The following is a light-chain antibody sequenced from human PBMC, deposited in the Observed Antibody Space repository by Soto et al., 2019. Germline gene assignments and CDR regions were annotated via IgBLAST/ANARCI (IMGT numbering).Light chain of an antibody. V-gene: IGKV1-27*01. CDR1: QCISNY. CDR3: QKYNSAPWT. CDR2: AAS. J-gene: IGKJ1*01. Sequence: DSQMTQSPSSLSASVGDRVTITCRASQCISNYLAWYQQKPGKVPKLLIYAASTLQSGVPSRFSGSGSGTDFTLTISSLQPEDVATYYCQKYNSAPWTFGQGTKVEIK.